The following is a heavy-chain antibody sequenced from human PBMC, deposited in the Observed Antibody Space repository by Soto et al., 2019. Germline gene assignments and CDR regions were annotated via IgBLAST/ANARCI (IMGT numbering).Heavy chain of an antibody. CDR2: IIPIFGTA. CDR1: GGTFSSYA. V-gene: IGHV1-69*13. CDR3: ATARDITIFGVVTHPDV. Sequence: SVKVSCKASGGTFSSYAISWVRQAPGQGLEWMGGIIPIFGTANYAQKFQGRVTITADESTSTAYMELSSLRSEDTAVYYCATARDITIFGVVTHPDVWGQGTTVTVSS. D-gene: IGHD3-3*01. J-gene: IGHJ6*02.